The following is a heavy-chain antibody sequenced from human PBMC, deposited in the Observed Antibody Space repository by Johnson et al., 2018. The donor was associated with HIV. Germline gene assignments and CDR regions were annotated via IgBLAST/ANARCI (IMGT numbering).Heavy chain of an antibody. Sequence: VQLVESGGGVVQPGRSLRLSCAASGFTVSSNYMSWVRQAPGKGLEWVSVIYSGGRTYYADSVQGRFTISRDNAKNSLYLQMNSLRAEDTAVYYCAKDLGDFWSGYYFDIWGQGTMVTVSS. D-gene: IGHD3-3*01. CDR1: GFTVSSNY. V-gene: IGHV3-66*01. CDR3: AKDLGDFWSGYYFDI. J-gene: IGHJ3*02. CDR2: IYSGGRT.